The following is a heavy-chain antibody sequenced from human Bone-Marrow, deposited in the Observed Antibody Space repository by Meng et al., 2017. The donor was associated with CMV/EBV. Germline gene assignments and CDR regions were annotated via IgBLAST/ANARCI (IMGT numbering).Heavy chain of an antibody. CDR1: GFTFSSYA. V-gene: IGHV3-30*04. J-gene: IGHJ4*02. CDR2: ISYDGSNK. Sequence: GGSLRLSCAASGFTFSSYAMHWVRQAPGKGLEWVAVISYDGSNKYYADSVKGRFTISRDNSKNTLYLQMNSLRAEDTAVYYCARWSSRNTDYWGQGTLVTVSS. CDR3: ARWSSRNTDY. D-gene: IGHD6-13*01.